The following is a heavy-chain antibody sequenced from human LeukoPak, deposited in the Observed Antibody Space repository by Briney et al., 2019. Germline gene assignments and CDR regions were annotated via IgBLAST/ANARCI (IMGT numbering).Heavy chain of an antibody. D-gene: IGHD3-22*01. V-gene: IGHV1-2*02. CDR3: ARDMGNDSSGAGYGMDV. J-gene: IGHJ6*02. CDR2: INPNSGGT. Sequence: GASVKVSCKASGYTFSGYYMHWVRQAPGQGLEWMGWINPNSGGTNYAQKFQGRVTMTRGTSISTAYMELSRLRSDDTAVYYCARDMGNDSSGAGYGMDVWGQGTTVTVSS. CDR1: GYTFSGYY.